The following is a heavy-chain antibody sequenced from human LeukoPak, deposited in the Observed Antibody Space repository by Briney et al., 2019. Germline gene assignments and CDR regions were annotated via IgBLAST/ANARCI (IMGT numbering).Heavy chain of an antibody. J-gene: IGHJ4*02. V-gene: IGHV3-48*03. Sequence: GGSLRLSCAASGFTFSSYEMNWVRQAPGKGLEWVSYISSSGSTINYADSVKGRFTISRDNAKNSLYLQMNSLRAEDTAVYYCARESMIVVGAHDYWGQGTLVTVSS. CDR2: ISSSGSTI. D-gene: IGHD3-22*01. CDR3: ARESMIVVGAHDY. CDR1: GFTFSSYE.